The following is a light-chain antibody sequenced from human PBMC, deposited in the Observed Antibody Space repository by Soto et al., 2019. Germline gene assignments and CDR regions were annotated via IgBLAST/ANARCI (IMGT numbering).Light chain of an antibody. CDR3: QQSNNHPIS. Sequence: QITLSPSTLASSVGDRVPITCRASQAVNSWLAWFQQKPGMAPKLVIYDVSSLQSGVPSRFSGSGSGTEFTLTISSLQPEDFATYYCQQSNNHPISFGQGTRLEIK. V-gene: IGKV1D-16*01. CDR1: QAVNSW. J-gene: IGKJ5*01. CDR2: DVS.